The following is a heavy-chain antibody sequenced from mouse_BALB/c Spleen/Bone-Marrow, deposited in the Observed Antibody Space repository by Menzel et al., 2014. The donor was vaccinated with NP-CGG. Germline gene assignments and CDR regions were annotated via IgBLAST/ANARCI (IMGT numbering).Heavy chain of an antibody. CDR3: ARGGGAYASFDF. Sequence: EVKLEESGGDLVQPGGSRKLSCAASGFTFSSFGMHWVRQAPEKGLEWVAYISSGSSTFYYADKAKGRSTVPTDNPYNSLYLQQTGLRSEDTAMNYCARGGGAYASFDFWRQGPTLTISS. J-gene: IGHJ2*01. V-gene: IGHV5-17*02. CDR1: GFTFSSFG. D-gene: IGHD1-1*02. CDR2: ISSGSSTF.